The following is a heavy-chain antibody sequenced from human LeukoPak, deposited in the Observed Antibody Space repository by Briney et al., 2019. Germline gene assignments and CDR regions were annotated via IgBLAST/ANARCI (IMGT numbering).Heavy chain of an antibody. J-gene: IGHJ4*02. CDR3: VKADYDFWSGYQRYFEF. Sequence: GGSLRLSCAASGFTFSSYSMNWVRQAPGKGLEWVANINQDGSEKYYVDSVEGRFTISRDSVKNSLYLQMTSVRADDTAMYYCVKADYDFWSGYQRYFEFWGQGTLVTVSS. V-gene: IGHV3-7*01. CDR2: INQDGSEK. D-gene: IGHD3-3*01. CDR1: GFTFSSYS.